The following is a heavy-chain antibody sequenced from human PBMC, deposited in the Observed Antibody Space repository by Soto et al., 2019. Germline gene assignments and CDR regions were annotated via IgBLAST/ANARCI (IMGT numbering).Heavy chain of an antibody. CDR2: MSYDGSAK. J-gene: IGHJ4*02. CDR1: GFIFSNNG. Sequence: GGSLRLSCEGSGFIFSNNGMHWARQAPGKGLEWVAFMSYDGSAKFLADSVKGRFTISRDNSKSTLFLHMSSLRAEDTAMYYCAIVRVADSHLDHWGQGTLVTVSS. D-gene: IGHD3-10*02. V-gene: IGHV3-30*02. CDR3: AIVRVADSHLDH.